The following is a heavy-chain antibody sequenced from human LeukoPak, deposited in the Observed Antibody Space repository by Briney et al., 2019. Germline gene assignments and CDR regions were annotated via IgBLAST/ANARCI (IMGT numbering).Heavy chain of an antibody. V-gene: IGHV4-34*01. Sequence: SETLSLTCAVYGGSFSGYYWSWNRQPPGKGLEWIGEINHSGSTNYNPSLKSRVTISVDTSKNQFSLKLSSVTAADTAVYYCARVESVTSFDYWGQGTLVTVSS. CDR1: GGSFSGYY. J-gene: IGHJ4*02. CDR2: INHSGST. CDR3: ARVESVTSFDY. D-gene: IGHD4-17*01.